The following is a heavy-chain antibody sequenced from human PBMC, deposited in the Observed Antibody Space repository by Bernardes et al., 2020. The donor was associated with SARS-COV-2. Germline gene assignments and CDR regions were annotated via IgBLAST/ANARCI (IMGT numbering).Heavy chain of an antibody. CDR1: GFTFDDYG. D-gene: IGHD1-26*01. Sequence: GGSLRLSCAASGFTFDDYGMSWVRQAPGKGLEWVSGINWNGCSTGYADSVKGRFTISRDNAKNSLYLQMNSLRAEDTALYHCATHSGSYYGDYYYGMDVWGQGTTVTVSS. CDR2: INWNGCST. J-gene: IGHJ6*02. CDR3: ATHSGSYYGDYYYGMDV. V-gene: IGHV3-20*01.